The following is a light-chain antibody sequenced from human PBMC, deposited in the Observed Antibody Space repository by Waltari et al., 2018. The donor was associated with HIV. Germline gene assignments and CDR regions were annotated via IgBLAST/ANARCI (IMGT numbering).Light chain of an antibody. CDR3: QQLKTYPRT. V-gene: IGKV1-9*01. CDR2: LAS. J-gene: IGKJ1*01. CDR1: PGISTY. Sequence: DIQLTQSPSFLSASVGDRVTITCRASPGISTYLAWYQQKPGKAPKLLIFLASTLQSGVPSRFSGSGSETEFTLTINSLQPEDFATYYCQQLKTYPRTFGQGTKVEIK.